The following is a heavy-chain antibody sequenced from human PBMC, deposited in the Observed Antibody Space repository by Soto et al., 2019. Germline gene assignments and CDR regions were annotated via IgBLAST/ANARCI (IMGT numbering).Heavy chain of an antibody. CDR3: ARGEGDY. CDR1: GYTFTTFD. Sequence: QVQLVQSGAEVKPPGASVKVSCKASGYTFTTFDINWVRQATGQGLEWMGWMNPNSGNTGYSQKDQGRFTMTRNTSISTAYMERRSLRSEDTAVYYCARGEGDYWGQGTLVTVSS. J-gene: IGHJ4*02. V-gene: IGHV1-8*01. CDR2: MNPNSGNT.